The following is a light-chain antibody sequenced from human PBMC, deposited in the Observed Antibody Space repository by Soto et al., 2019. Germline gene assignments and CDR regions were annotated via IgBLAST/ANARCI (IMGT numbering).Light chain of an antibody. V-gene: IGKV1-5*03. CDR3: QQYFYWPPGT. Sequence: DIQRTQSPSTLSGSVGYRAPTPCLASQTISSWLAWYQQKPGKAPKLLIYKASTLKSGVPSRFSGSGSGTEFTLTISSLQTEDFALYYCQQYFYWPPGTVGQGTKVDIK. CDR1: QTISSW. J-gene: IGKJ1*01. CDR2: KAS.